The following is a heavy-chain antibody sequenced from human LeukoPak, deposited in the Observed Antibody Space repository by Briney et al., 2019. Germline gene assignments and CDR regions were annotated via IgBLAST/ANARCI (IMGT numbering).Heavy chain of an antibody. D-gene: IGHD6-13*01. CDR3: AREGTASSSPNWFDP. Sequence: ASVKVSCKASGYTFTDFYMHWVRQAPGQRLEWMGWINPNTGGTNSAQNFQGRVTMTRDTSISTAYMELSRLRSDDTAVYYCAREGTASSSPNWFDPWGQGTLVTVSS. V-gene: IGHV1-2*02. CDR2: INPNTGGT. J-gene: IGHJ5*02. CDR1: GYTFTDFY.